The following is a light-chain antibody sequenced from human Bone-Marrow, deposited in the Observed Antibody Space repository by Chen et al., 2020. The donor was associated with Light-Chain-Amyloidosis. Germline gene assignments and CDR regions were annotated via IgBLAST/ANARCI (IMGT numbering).Light chain of an antibody. CDR1: QTISSNY. V-gene: IGKV3-20*01. CDR2: GSS. Sequence: EIVLMQSPGTLSLTRGEGANLSCRAIQTISSNYLTCYQQKFGQAPRLLIYGSSSRATGIPDRFTGSGSGTDFTLTINRLEPEDFAMYYCQQYGTSPLTFGGGTKVEIK. J-gene: IGKJ4*01. CDR3: QQYGTSPLT.